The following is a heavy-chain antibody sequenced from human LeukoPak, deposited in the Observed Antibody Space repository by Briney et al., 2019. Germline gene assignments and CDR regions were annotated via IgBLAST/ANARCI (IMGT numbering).Heavy chain of an antibody. CDR2: IIPIFGTA. D-gene: IGHD1-26*01. CDR3: ARWREWELDY. V-gene: IGHV1-69*13. J-gene: IGHJ4*02. CDR1: GYTFTSYG. Sequence: SVKVSCKASGYTFTSYGISWVRQAPGQGLEWMGGIIPIFGTANYAQKFQGRVTITADESTSTAYMELSSLRSEDTAVYYCARWREWELDYWGQGTLVTVSS.